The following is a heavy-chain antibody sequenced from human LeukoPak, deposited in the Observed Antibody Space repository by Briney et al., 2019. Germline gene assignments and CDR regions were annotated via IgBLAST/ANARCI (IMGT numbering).Heavy chain of an antibody. CDR3: SRESGAFSPFGY. D-gene: IGHD1-26*01. V-gene: IGHV4-4*02. Sequence: SETLSLTCDVSGGSISGTNWWSWVRQPPGQGLEWIGEISLSGVTNYNPSLKSRVTMSLDRSKNHLSLTLTSVTAADTAVYYCSRESGAFSPFGYWGQGTLVTVSS. CDR1: GGSISGTNW. CDR2: ISLSGVT. J-gene: IGHJ4*02.